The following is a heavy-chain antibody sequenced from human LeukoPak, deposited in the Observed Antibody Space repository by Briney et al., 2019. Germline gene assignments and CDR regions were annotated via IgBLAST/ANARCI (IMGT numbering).Heavy chain of an antibody. CDR1: TSR. CDR2: IGTYGGDT. Sequence: LRASVKVSCKATSRISWVRLPPGQGLEWMGWIGTYGGDTYYAQKFQGRITVTTDTSTSTVYMELRNLRSDDTAVYYCARDLWNFYDDSGYNRDFDSWGQGTLVTVSS. V-gene: IGHV1-18*01. J-gene: IGHJ5*01. CDR3: ARDLWNFYDDSGYNRDFDS. D-gene: IGHD3-22*01.